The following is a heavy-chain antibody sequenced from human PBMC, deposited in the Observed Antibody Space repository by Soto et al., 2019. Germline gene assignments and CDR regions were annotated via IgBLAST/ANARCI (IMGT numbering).Heavy chain of an antibody. J-gene: IGHJ3*02. CDR3: LRGNSHSRRCKDAFDI. Sequence: ASVKVSCKASGSPFTSYYMHLVRQAPGQGLEWMGIINPSGGSTSYAQKFQGRVTMTRDTSTSTVYMVPNSPRSEIPIVYYCLRGNSHSRRCKDAFDIWRQGIMVIFSS. CDR2: INPSGGST. D-gene: IGHD4-4*01. CDR1: GSPFTSYY. V-gene: IGHV1-46*01.